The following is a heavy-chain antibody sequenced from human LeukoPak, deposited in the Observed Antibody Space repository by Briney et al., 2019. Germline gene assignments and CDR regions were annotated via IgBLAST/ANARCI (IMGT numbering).Heavy chain of an antibody. J-gene: IGHJ4*02. D-gene: IGHD2-15*01. Sequence: ASVKVSCTASGYTFTGYYIHWVRQAPGQGLEWMGWINPNSGGTNYAQKFQGSVTMTRDTSISTAYMELSRLRSDDTAVYYCARAACTGGTCNFDYWGQGTLVTVSS. V-gene: IGHV1-2*02. CDR3: ARAACTGGTCNFDY. CDR2: INPNSGGT. CDR1: GYTFTGYY.